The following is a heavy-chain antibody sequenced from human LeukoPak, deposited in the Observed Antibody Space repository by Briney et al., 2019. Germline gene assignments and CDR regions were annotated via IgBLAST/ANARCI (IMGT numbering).Heavy chain of an antibody. J-gene: IGHJ4*02. CDR2: INPNSGGT. CDR1: GYTFTGYY. D-gene: IGHD3-22*01. V-gene: IGHV1-2*02. Sequence: ASVKVSCKASGYTFTGYYMHWVRQAPGQGLEWMGWINPNSGGTNYAQKFQGRVTMTRDTPISTAYMELSRLRSDDTAVYYCARSGSGYYLFFDYWGQGTLVTVSS. CDR3: ARSGSGYYLFFDY.